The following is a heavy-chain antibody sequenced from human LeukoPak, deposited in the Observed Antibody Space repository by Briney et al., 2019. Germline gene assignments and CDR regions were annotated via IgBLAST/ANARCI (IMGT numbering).Heavy chain of an antibody. D-gene: IGHD2-8*01. V-gene: IGHV4-61*02. CDR2: IYTSGST. CDR3: ARDPYGKNWFDP. Sequence: SETLSLTCTVSGGSISSGSYYWSWIRQPAGKGLEWIGRIYTSGSTNYNPSLKSRVTISVDTSKNQFSLKLSSVTAADTAVYYCARDPYGKNWFDPWGQGTLVRLL. J-gene: IGHJ5*02. CDR1: GGSISSGSYY.